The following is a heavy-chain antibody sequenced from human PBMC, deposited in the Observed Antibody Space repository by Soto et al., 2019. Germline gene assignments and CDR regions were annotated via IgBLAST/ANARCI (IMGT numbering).Heavy chain of an antibody. CDR1: GFTFSGYA. CDR3: ARSRVTMVRGVFDY. J-gene: IGHJ4*02. Sequence: QVQLVESGGGVVQPGRSLRLSCAASGFTFSGYAMHWVRQAPGKGLEWVAVISYDGSNKYYADSVKGRFTISRDNSKNTLYLQMNSLRAEDTAVYYCARSRVTMVRGVFDYWGQGTLVTVSS. V-gene: IGHV3-30-3*01. D-gene: IGHD3-10*01. CDR2: ISYDGSNK.